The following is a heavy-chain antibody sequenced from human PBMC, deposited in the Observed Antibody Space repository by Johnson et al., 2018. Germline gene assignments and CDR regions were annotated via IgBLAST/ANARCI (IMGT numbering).Heavy chain of an antibody. Sequence: QVQLVESGGGVVQPGRSLSLSCAASGFTFSSYGMHWVCQAPGKGLEWVEVISYDGSNKYYADSVTGRFTISRDNYKNTLYVQMNSLRGEDTAVFYCADVRGYKTHYNFFRAVCGKGSTVTVAS. D-gene: IGHD3-10*02. V-gene: IGHV3-30*03. J-gene: IGHJ6*03. CDR2: ISYDGSNK. CDR1: GFTFSSYG. CDR3: ADVRGYKTHYNFFRAV.